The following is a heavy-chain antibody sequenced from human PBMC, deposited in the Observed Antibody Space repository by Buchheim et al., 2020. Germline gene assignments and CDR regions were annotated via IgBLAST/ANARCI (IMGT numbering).Heavy chain of an antibody. Sequence: QVQLVQSGAEVKKPGSSVKVSCKASGGTFSSYAISWVRQAPGQGLEWMGIINPSGGSTSYAQKFQGRVTMTRDTSTSTVYMELSSLRAEDTAVYYCARAYSRTWNIDYWGQGTL. J-gene: IGHJ4*02. CDR1: GGTFSSYA. CDR2: INPSGGST. V-gene: IGHV1-46*03. CDR3: ARAYSRTWNIDY. D-gene: IGHD6-13*01.